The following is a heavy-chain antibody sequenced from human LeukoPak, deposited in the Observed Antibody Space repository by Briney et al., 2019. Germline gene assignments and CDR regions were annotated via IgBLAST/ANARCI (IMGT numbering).Heavy chain of an antibody. Sequence: PGGSLRLSCAVSVFSVSSSYMSWVRQAPGKGLEWVSIMYSGGYAQYKDSVKGRFTISRDDSKNTLYLQMNSLRAEDTAMYYCVRDTGSYYSRDAFDIWGQGTMVIVSS. CDR3: VRDTGSYYSRDAFDI. J-gene: IGHJ3*02. D-gene: IGHD1-26*01. CDR1: VFSVSSSY. CDR2: MYSGGYA. V-gene: IGHV3-53*01.